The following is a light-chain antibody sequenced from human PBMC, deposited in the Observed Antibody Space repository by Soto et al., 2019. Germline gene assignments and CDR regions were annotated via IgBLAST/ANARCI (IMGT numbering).Light chain of an antibody. CDR2: LNSDGSH. Sequence: QPVLTQSPSASASLGASVKLTCTLSSGHSSYAIAWHQQQPEKGPRYLMKLNSDGSHSKGDGIPDRFSGSSSGAERYLTISSLQSEDEADYYCQTWDTGIRVVFGGGTQLPVL. CDR1: SGHSSYA. CDR3: QTWDTGIRVV. V-gene: IGLV4-69*01. J-gene: IGLJ2*01.